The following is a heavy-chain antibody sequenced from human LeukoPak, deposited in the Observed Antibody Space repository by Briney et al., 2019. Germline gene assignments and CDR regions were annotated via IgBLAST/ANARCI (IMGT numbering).Heavy chain of an antibody. CDR1: GFTFSSYA. CDR3: AKEYYYGSGSHSGFDY. D-gene: IGHD3-10*01. J-gene: IGHJ4*02. Sequence: GGSLRLSCAASGFTFSSYAMNWVRQAPGKGLAWVSSISGSGGSAYYTDSVKGRFTISRDNSKNTLYLQMNSLRAEDTAIYYCAKEYYYGSGSHSGFDYWGQGTLVTVSS. CDR2: ISGSGGSA. V-gene: IGHV3-23*01.